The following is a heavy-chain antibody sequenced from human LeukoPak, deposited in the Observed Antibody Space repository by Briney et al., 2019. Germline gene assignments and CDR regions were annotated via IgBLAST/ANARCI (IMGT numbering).Heavy chain of an antibody. CDR2: VYTSGST. D-gene: IGHD1-26*01. Sequence: SETLSLTCTVSGGSMNNYYWSWIRKPPGKGLEWIGYVYTSGSTLYNPSLNSRVTISIDTSRNHFSLSLTSVTAADTAVFYCARTTTGGYYYYYYYMDVWGKGATVTVSS. CDR1: GGSMNNYY. V-gene: IGHV4-4*09. CDR3: ARTTTGGYYYYYYYMDV. J-gene: IGHJ6*03.